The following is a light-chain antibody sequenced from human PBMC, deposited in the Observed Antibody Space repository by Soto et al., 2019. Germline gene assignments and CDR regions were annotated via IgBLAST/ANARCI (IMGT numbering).Light chain of an antibody. CDR1: QGISSY. V-gene: IGKV1-9*01. CDR3: QQLNSYPLFT. CDR2: AAS. Sequence: DIQLTQSPSFLSASVGDRVTITCRASQGISSYLAWYQQKPGKAPKLLIYAASTLQSGVPSRFSGSGSGTEFTLTISSLQPGDFATYYCQQLNSYPLFTFGPGTKVDIK. J-gene: IGKJ3*01.